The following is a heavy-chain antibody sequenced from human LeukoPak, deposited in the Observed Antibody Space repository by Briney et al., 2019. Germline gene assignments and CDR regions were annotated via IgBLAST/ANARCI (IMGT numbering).Heavy chain of an antibody. CDR2: IKQDGEEN. Sequence: PGGSLRLSWAASGFTFSRFWMSWVRQARGKGLEWVANIKQDGEENFYVDSVKGRFTISRDNAKNSLYLQMNSLRAEDTAVYYCARLSPSEGNTNDRPSNYWSQGTLVIVSS. CDR1: GFTFSRFW. CDR3: ARLSPSEGNTNDRPSNY. V-gene: IGHV3-7*01. D-gene: IGHD1-1*01. J-gene: IGHJ4*02.